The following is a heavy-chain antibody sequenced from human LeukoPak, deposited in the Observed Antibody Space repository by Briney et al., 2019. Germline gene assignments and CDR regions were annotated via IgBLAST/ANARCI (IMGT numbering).Heavy chain of an antibody. D-gene: IGHD1-26*01. CDR1: GFTFSSYG. CDR3: ARASFPYSGSYLIDY. V-gene: IGHV3-33*01. Sequence: PGGSLRLSCAASGFTFSSYGMHWVRQAPGKGLEWVAVIWYDGSNKYYAGSVKGRFTISRDNSKNTLYLQMNSLRAEDTAVYYCARASFPYSGSYLIDYWGQGTLVTVSS. CDR2: IWYDGSNK. J-gene: IGHJ4*02.